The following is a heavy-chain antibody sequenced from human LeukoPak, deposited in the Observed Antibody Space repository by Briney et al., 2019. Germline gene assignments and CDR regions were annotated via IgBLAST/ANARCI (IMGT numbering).Heavy chain of an antibody. V-gene: IGHV4-61*01. Sequence: PSETLSLTCTVSGGSVSSGSYYWSWIRQPPGKGLEWIGYIYYSGSTNYNPSLKSRVTISVDTSKNQFSLKLSSVTAADTAVYYCSGQVRYYYGMDVWGKGTTVTVSS. J-gene: IGHJ6*04. CDR3: SGQVRYYYGMDV. CDR1: GGSVSSGSYY. CDR2: IYYSGST.